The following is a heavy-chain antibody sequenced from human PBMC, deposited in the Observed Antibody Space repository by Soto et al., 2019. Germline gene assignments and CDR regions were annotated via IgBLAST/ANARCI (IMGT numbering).Heavy chain of an antibody. D-gene: IGHD3-22*01. CDR2: IYPGDSDT. CDR1: GYSFTSYL. Sequence: GESLNISCKGSGYSFTSYLIGWVRQMPGKGLEWMGIIYPGDSDTRYSPSFQGQVTISADKSISTAYLQWSSLKASDTAMYYCARPYYYDSSGYYFDYWGQGTLVTVSS. V-gene: IGHV5-51*01. J-gene: IGHJ4*02. CDR3: ARPYYYDSSGYYFDY.